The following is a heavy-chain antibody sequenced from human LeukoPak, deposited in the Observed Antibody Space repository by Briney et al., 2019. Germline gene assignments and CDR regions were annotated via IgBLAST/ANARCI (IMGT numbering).Heavy chain of an antibody. CDR1: GFTVSSNY. J-gene: IGHJ4*02. D-gene: IGHD3-22*01. Sequence: GGSLRLSCAASGFTVSSNYMSWVRQAPGKGLEWVAFIRDDGSNKHYADSVKGRFAISRDNSKNTLYLQMDSLTPEDTDVYYCAKDLSYYDSGGYRYFDYWGQGTLVTVSS. V-gene: IGHV3-30*02. CDR3: AKDLSYYDSGGYRYFDY. CDR2: IRDDGSNK.